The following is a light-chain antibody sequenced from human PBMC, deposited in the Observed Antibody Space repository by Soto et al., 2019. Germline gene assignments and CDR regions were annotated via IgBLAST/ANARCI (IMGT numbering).Light chain of an antibody. Sequence: EIVLTQSPGTLSLSPGERATLSCRASQSISSSYLAWYQQKPGQAPRLLISGASSRAPGIPDRFSGSGSGTDFTLTISRLEPEDFAVYYCQQYGTSPEAFGQGTKVEIK. V-gene: IGKV3-20*01. J-gene: IGKJ1*01. CDR2: GAS. CDR3: QQYGTSPEA. CDR1: QSISSSY.